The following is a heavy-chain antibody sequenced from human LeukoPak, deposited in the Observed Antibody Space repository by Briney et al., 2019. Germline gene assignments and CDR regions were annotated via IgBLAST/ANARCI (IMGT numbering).Heavy chain of an antibody. CDR2: ISYDGSIK. J-gene: IGHJ3*01. Sequence: GGSLRLSCAASGFTFSSHAMHWVRQAPGKGLEWVAFISYDGSIKYYADSVKGRFTVSRDNSKNTLYLQMNYLRVEDTAVYYCARDPNGDYLGAFDFWGQGTLVTVSS. CDR1: GFTFSSHA. D-gene: IGHD4-17*01. V-gene: IGHV3-30-3*01. CDR3: ARDPNGDYLGAFDF.